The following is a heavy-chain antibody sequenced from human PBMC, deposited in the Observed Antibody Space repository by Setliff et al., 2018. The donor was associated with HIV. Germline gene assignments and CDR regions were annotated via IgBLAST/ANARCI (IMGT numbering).Heavy chain of an antibody. J-gene: IGHJ4*02. CDR3: ARHSPSDY. Sequence: SETLSLTCTVSGDSISTDYWTWIRQPPGKGLEWIGYIYNSASTSYNPSLKSRVTISVDTSKNQFSLRLSSVTAADTAVYYCARHSPSDYWGQGTLVTVSS. CDR1: GDSISTDY. CDR2: IYNSAST. V-gene: IGHV4-59*08.